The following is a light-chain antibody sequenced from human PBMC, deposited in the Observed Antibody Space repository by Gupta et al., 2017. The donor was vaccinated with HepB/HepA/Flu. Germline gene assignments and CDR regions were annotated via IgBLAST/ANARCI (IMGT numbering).Light chain of an antibody. V-gene: IGLV1-44*01. CDR3: GTWYKSLNAFV. J-gene: IGLJ1*01. Sequence: QSVLPQPPSASGTPGQGVTLSCSGSSSNVGSHNINWYQQHPGTAPNLLIYSTNQRASGVPDRFSASKFGPSAPLAISGLQSEDEADYFSGTWYKSLNAFVFGTGTEVTVL. CDR2: STN. CDR1: SSNVGSHN.